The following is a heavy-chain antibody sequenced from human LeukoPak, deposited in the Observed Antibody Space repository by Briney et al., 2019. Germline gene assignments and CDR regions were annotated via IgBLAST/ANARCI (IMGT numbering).Heavy chain of an antibody. V-gene: IGHV3-23*01. J-gene: IGHJ5*01. D-gene: IGHD6-6*01. CDR3: AKSSGSSPKWFDS. CDR1: GFTFSSYA. CDR2: LSASADRT. Sequence: GGSLRLSCAASGFTFSSYAISWVRQAPGKGLEWVSSLSASADRTYYADSVRGRFTISRDNSQNTLYLQMNSLRAEDSALYYYAKSSGSSPKWFDSWGQGTLVTVSS.